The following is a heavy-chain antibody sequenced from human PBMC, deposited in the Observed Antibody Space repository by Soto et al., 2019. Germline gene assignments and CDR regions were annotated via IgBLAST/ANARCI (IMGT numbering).Heavy chain of an antibody. CDR1: GFTFSSYA. CDR2: ISGSGGST. Sequence: GGSLRLSCAASGFTFSSYAMSWVRQAPGKGLEWVSAISGSGGSTYYADSVKGRFTLSRDNSKNTLYLQMNSLRAEDTAVYYCVKGAQWELQLYWGQGTLVTVSS. V-gene: IGHV3-23*01. CDR3: VKGAQWELQLY. J-gene: IGHJ4*02. D-gene: IGHD1-26*01.